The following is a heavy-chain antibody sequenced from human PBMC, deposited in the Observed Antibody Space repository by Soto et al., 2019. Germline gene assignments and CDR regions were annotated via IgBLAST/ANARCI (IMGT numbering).Heavy chain of an antibody. V-gene: IGHV4-4*07. Sequence: KASETLSLTCTVSGGSISSYYWSWIRQPAGKGLEWIGRIYTSGSTNYNPSLKSRVTMSVDTSKNQFSLKLSSVTAADTAVYYCARDGSSGWYDTYYCDYWGQGTLVTVSS. J-gene: IGHJ4*02. CDR3: ARDGSSGWYDTYYCDY. D-gene: IGHD6-19*01. CDR2: IYTSGST. CDR1: GGSISSYY.